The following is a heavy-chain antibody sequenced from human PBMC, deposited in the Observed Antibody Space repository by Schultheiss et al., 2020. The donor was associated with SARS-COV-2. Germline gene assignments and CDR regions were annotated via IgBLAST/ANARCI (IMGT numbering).Heavy chain of an antibody. D-gene: IGHD6-6*01. Sequence: SETLSLTCTVSGGSISSYYWSWIRQHPGKGLEWIGYIYHSGSTYYNPSLKSRVTISVDRSKNQFSLKLSSVTAADTAVYYCASGIAARPGGAFDIWGQGTMVTVSS. CDR2: IYHSGST. CDR3: ASGIAARPGGAFDI. V-gene: IGHV4-4*09. CDR1: GGSISSYY. J-gene: IGHJ3*02.